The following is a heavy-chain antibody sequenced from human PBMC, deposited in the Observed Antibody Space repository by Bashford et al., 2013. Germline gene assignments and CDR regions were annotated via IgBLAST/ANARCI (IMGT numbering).Heavy chain of an antibody. V-gene: IGHV4-59*01. J-gene: IGHJ6*02. CDR2: IDNSGST. Sequence: SETLSLTCTVSGGSISSYYWSWIRQPPGKGLEWIGYIDNSGSTNYNPSLRSRITISVDTSKNQFSLRLSSVTAADTAVYYCARLLLPWVAVRGPHLDVWGQGTTVTGLL. CDR1: GGSISSYY. CDR3: ARLLLPWVAVRGPHLDV. D-gene: IGHD6-19*01.